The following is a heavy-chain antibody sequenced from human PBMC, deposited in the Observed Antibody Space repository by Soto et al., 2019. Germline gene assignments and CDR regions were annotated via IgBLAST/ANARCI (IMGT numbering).Heavy chain of an antibody. J-gene: IGHJ4*02. V-gene: IGHV4-30-4*01. Sequence: QVQLQESGPGLVKPSQTLSLTCTVSGGSISSGDYYWSWIRQPPGKGLEWIGYIYYSGSTYYNPSLKSLVAISVDTSKNQFSLKLSSVTAADTAVYYCARDQGTDYGDSGFDCWGQGTLVTVSS. CDR1: GGSISSGDYY. CDR3: ARDQGTDYGDSGFDC. CDR2: IYYSGST. D-gene: IGHD4-17*01.